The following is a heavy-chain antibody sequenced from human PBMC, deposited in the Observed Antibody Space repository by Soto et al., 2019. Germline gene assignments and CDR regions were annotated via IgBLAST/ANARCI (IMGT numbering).Heavy chain of an antibody. D-gene: IGHD3-10*01. CDR1: GGSISSGGYS. J-gene: IGHJ6*02. Sequence: PSETLSLTCAVSGGSISSGGYSWSWIRQPPGKGLEWIGYIYHSGSTYYNPSLKSRVTISVDRSKNQFSLKLSSVTAADTAVYYCARDQGYYYGSGSQPIYYYGMDVWGQGTTVTVSS. CDR2: IYHSGST. V-gene: IGHV4-30-2*01. CDR3: ARDQGYYYGSGSQPIYYYGMDV.